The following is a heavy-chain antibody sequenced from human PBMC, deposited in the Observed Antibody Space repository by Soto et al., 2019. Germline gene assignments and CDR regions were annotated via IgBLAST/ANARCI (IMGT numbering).Heavy chain of an antibody. CDR2: ISSWSETI. CDR1: GFSFISHS. CDR3: TRDSVERRDGY. V-gene: IGHV3-48*02. D-gene: IGHD6-25*01. Sequence: GGSLSLSCAASGFSFISHSMNWVRQAPGKGLEGVSYISSWSETIYYADSVEGRFTISRDNAKNSLYLQMHGLTDEDTAVYYCTRDSVERRDGYWGRGTLVTVSS. J-gene: IGHJ4*02.